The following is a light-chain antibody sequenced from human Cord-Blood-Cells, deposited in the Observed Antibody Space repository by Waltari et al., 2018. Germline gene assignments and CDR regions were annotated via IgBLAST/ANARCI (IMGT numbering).Light chain of an antibody. Sequence: DIVMTQSPASLAVSLGESATINCKSSQRVLYSSNNKNYLAWYQQKPGQPPKLLIYWASTRESGVPDRFSGSGCGTDFTLTISSLQAEDVAVYYCQQYYSTPRAFGQGTKVEIK. V-gene: IGKV4-1*01. J-gene: IGKJ1*01. CDR3: QQYYSTPRA. CDR1: QRVLYSSNNKNY. CDR2: WAS.